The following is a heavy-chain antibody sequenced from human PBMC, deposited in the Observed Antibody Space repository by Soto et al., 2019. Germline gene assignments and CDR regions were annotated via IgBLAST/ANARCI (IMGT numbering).Heavy chain of an antibody. CDR1: GFTFSSYA. D-gene: IGHD3-10*01. CDR2: ISGSGDST. Sequence: AGGSLRLSCAASGFTFSSYAMSWVRQAPGKGLEWVSAISGSGDSTYYADSVKGRFTISRDNSKNTLYLQMNSLRAEDTAVYYCAKDVSTMVRNYDYWGQGTLVTVSS. J-gene: IGHJ4*02. CDR3: AKDVSTMVRNYDY. V-gene: IGHV3-23*01.